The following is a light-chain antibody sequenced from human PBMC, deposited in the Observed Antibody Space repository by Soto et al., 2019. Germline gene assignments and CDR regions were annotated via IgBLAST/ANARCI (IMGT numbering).Light chain of an antibody. Sequence: EIVLTQSPGTLSLSPGERATLSCRASQSVSSSYLAWYQQKPGQAPRLLIYGASNRATGIPDRFSGSGSGTDFTLTISRLEPEDCAVYYCQQYGSSPPYTFGQGTKLEIK. J-gene: IGKJ2*01. CDR3: QQYGSSPPYT. CDR1: QSVSSSY. V-gene: IGKV3-20*01. CDR2: GAS.